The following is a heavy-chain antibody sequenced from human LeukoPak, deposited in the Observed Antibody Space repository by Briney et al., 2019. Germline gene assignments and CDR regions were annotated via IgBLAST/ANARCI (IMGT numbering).Heavy chain of an antibody. CDR2: IYISGNT. CDR3: VRDLEQQLGDSWLDP. D-gene: IGHD6-13*01. CDR1: GVSISSYY. V-gene: IGHV4-4*07. J-gene: IGHJ5*02. Sequence: ASETLSLTCTVSGVSISSYYWSWIRQPAGKGLEWIGRIYISGNTNYNPSLKSRVTVSVDTSNNQFSLKLRSVTAADTAVYYCVRDLEQQLGDSWLDPWGQGTLVTVSS.